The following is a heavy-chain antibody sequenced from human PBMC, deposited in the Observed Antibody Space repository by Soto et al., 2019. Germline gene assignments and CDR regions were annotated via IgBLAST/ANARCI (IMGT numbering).Heavy chain of an antibody. V-gene: IGHV3-9*01. CDR1: VFIFEDYD. Sequence: GGSLRLSCVASVFIFEDYDMHWVRRVPGKGLEWVSSITSNSDAIKYADSVKGRFTLSRDNAKNSMYLEMNSLRVEDTAFYFCVKGTFSRSKVIFDYWGQGTLVTDS. D-gene: IGHD2-21*01. CDR3: VKGTFSRSKVIFDY. CDR2: ITSNSDAI. J-gene: IGHJ4*02.